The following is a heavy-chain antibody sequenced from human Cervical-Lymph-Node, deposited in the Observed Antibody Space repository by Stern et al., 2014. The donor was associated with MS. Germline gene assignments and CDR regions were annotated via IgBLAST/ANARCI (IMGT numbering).Heavy chain of an antibody. D-gene: IGHD3-9*01. CDR2: ISGYDGDT. J-gene: IGHJ6*02. V-gene: IGHV1-18*04. Sequence: VQLVQSGADVKKPGASVKVSCKASSYTFSSYGIAWVRQAPGQGLEWRGWISGYDGDTNYAPKLQGRVTLTTDPSTRTAYMEIRSLRFDDTAVYYCARAYFDSYGLDVWGQGTTVTVSS. CDR1: SYTFSSYG. CDR3: ARAYFDSYGLDV.